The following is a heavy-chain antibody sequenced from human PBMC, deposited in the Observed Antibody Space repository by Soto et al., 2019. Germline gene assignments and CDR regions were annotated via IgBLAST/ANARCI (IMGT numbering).Heavy chain of an antibody. CDR1: GYTFTRYG. CDR3: ARSPTMIVPVPPEIYWYFDL. CDR2: ISAYNGNT. V-gene: IGHV1-18*01. Sequence: QVQLVQSGAEVKKPGASVKVSCKASGYTFTRYGISWVRQAPGQGLEWMGWISAYNGNTNYAQKLQGRVTMTTDTSTSTADMELRSLRSDDTAVYYCARSPTMIVPVPPEIYWYFDLWGRGTLVTVSS. D-gene: IGHD3-22*01. J-gene: IGHJ2*01.